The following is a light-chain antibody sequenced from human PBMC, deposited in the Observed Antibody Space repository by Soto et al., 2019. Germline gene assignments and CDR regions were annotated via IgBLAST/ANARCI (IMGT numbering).Light chain of an antibody. J-gene: IGLJ1*01. V-gene: IGLV1-51*01. CDR1: SSNIGNNY. CDR3: GTWDSSLSTYV. CDR2: DNN. Sequence: QCVLRQQPSVSSAPGHKVAISCSGSSSNIGNNYVSWYQQLPGTAPKLLLYDNNKRPSGIPDRFSGSKSGTSATLGITGLQTGDEADYYCGTWDSSLSTYVFGTGTKVTVL.